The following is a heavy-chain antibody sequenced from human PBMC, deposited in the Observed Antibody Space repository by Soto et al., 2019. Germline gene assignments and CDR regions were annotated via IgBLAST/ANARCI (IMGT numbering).Heavy chain of an antibody. Sequence: PSDTLSLTCTVSGGSFTSGGYYWSWIRQFSGKGLEWIGYIYYSGTTYYNPSLKSRVTISVDTSKNQFSLKLRSVTAADTAVYYCARANPHYFDSYDYYYALADWGQGAVVTVSS. CDR1: GGSFTSGGYY. D-gene: IGHD3-22*01. J-gene: IGHJ4*02. CDR3: ARANPHYFDSYDYYYALAD. V-gene: IGHV4-31*03. CDR2: IYYSGTT.